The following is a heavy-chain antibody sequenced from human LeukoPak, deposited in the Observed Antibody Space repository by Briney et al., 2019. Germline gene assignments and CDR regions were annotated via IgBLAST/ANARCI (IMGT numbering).Heavy chain of an antibody. J-gene: IGHJ1*01. CDR3: ALTAKLAEYFQH. Sequence: ASVKVSCKASGYTFTDYYMHWVRQAPGQGLEWMGWSNPNSGGTNYAQKFQGRVTMTRDTSISTAYMELSRLRSDDTAVYYCALTAKLAEYFQHWGQGTLVTVSS. D-gene: IGHD2-15*01. V-gene: IGHV1-2*02. CDR2: SNPNSGGT. CDR1: GYTFTDYY.